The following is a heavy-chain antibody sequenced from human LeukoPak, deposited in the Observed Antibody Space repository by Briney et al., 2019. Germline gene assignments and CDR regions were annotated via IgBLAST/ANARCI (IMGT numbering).Heavy chain of an antibody. CDR1: GFTLSTYT. J-gene: IGHJ4*02. CDR3: ARGPYRSDIRITMVRGVIINGFDY. Sequence: GGSLRLSCAASGFTLSTYTMNWVRQAPGKGLEWVSSIDSGSSYIYYADSVKGRFTISRDNAKNSLYLQMNSLRAEDTAVYYCARGPYRSDIRITMVRGVIINGFDYWGQGTLVTVSS. V-gene: IGHV3-21*01. D-gene: IGHD3-10*01. CDR2: IDSGSSYI.